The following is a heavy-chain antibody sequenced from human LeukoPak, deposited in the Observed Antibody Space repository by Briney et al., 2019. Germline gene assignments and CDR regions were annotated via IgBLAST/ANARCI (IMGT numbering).Heavy chain of an antibody. CDR1: GGSISNNY. V-gene: IGHV4-59*01. CDR2: IYYSGST. Sequence: SETLSLTCTVSGGSISNNYWSWFRQPPGKGLEWIGYIYYSGSTNYNPSLKSRFTISVDTSKSQFSLKLSSVTAADTAVYYCASHKGFWGQGTLVTVSS. CDR3: ASHKGF. J-gene: IGHJ4*02.